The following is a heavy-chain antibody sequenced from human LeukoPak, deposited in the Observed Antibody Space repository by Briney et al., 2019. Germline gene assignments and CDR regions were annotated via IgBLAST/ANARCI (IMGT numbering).Heavy chain of an antibody. CDR2: INHSGST. D-gene: IGHD1-26*01. J-gene: IGHJ6*02. CDR1: GGSFSGYY. CDR3: ARASVGYGMDV. Sequence: SETLSHTCAVYGGSFSGYYWSWIRQPPGKGLEWIGEINHSGSTNYNPSLKSRVTISVDTSKNQFSLKLSSVTAADTAVYYCARASVGYGMDVWGQGTTVTVSS. V-gene: IGHV4-34*01.